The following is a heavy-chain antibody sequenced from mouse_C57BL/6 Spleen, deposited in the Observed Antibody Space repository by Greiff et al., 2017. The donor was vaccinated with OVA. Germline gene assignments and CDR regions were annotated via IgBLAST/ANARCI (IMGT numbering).Heavy chain of an antibody. J-gene: IGHJ4*01. Sequence: EVKLMESGPELVKPGASVKMSCKASGYTFTDYNMHWVKQSHGKSLEWIGYINPNNGGTSYNQKFKGKATLTVNKSSSTAYMELRSLTSEDSAVYYCARFDGRDYAMDYWGQGTSVTVSS. D-gene: IGHD2-3*01. CDR2: INPNNGGT. CDR3: ARFDGRDYAMDY. CDR1: GYTFTDYN. V-gene: IGHV1-22*01.